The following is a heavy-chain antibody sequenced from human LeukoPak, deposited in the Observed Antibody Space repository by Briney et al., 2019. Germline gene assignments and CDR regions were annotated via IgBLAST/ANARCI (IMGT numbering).Heavy chain of an antibody. D-gene: IGHD4-17*01. CDR1: GFTFSGYG. CDR2: IWYDGSKE. J-gene: IGHJ4*02. Sequence: GGSLRLSCAASGFTFSGYGMHWVRQAPGKGLEWVAVIWYDGSKEYFADSVKGRFTISRDNSKNTFYLQMNSLRAEDTAVYYWARGGGGDYGGNRNYFDYWGQGTLVTVSS. V-gene: IGHV3-33*01. CDR3: ARGGGGDYGGNRNYFDY.